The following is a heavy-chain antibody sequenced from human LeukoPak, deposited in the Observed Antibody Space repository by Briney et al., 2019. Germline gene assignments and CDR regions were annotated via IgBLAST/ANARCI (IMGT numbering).Heavy chain of an antibody. Sequence: PGGSLRLSCAASGFTFDDYVMYWVRQAPGRGLEWVSGISWNSGSIGYADSVKGRFTISRDNAKNSLYLQMNSLRAEDTALYYCAKGGGYSYGTPDYWGQGTLVTVPS. D-gene: IGHD5-18*01. CDR2: ISWNSGSI. J-gene: IGHJ4*02. CDR3: AKGGGYSYGTPDY. CDR1: GFTFDDYV. V-gene: IGHV3-9*01.